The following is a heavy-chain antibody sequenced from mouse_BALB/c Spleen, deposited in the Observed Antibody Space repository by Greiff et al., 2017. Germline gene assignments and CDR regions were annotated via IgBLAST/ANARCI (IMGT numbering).Heavy chain of an antibody. Sequence: VQLQQSGPELVKPGASVKISCKASGYTFTDYNMHWVKQSHGKSLEWIGYIYPYNGGTGYNQKFKSKATLTVDNSSSTAYMELRSLTSEDSAVYYCARGGYDENYAMDYWGQGTSVTVSS. D-gene: IGHD2-2*01. CDR1: GYTFTDYN. V-gene: IGHV1S29*02. J-gene: IGHJ4*01. CDR3: ARGGYDENYAMDY. CDR2: IYPYNGGT.